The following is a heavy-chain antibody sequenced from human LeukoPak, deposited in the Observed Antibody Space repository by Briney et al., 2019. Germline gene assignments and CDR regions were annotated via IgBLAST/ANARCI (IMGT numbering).Heavy chain of an antibody. D-gene: IGHD2-15*01. J-gene: IGHJ3*02. CDR2: INHSGST. CDR3: ARYCSGGSCYSRVVAFDI. V-gene: IGHV4-34*01. Sequence: SETLSLTCAVYGGSFSGYYWSWIRQPPGKGLEWIGEINHSGSTNYNPSLKSRVIISVDTSKNQFSLKLSSVTAADTAVYYCARYCSGGSCYSRVVAFDIWGQGTMVTVSS. CDR1: GGSFSGYY.